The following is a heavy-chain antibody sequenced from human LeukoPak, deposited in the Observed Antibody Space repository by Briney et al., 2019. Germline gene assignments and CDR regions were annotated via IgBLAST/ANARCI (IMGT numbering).Heavy chain of an antibody. D-gene: IGHD4-17*01. V-gene: IGHV4-34*01. CDR1: GGSFSGYY. Sequence: PSETLSLTCAVYGGSFSGYYWSWIRQPPGKGLEWIGEINHSGSTNYNPPLKSRVTISVDTSKNQFSLKLSSVTAADTAVYYCARSWGETTVTTFDYWGQGTLVTVSS. J-gene: IGHJ4*02. CDR2: INHSGST. CDR3: ARSWGETTVTTFDY.